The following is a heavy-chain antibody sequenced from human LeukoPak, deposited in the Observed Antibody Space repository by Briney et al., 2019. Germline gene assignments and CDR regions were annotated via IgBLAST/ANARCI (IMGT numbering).Heavy chain of an antibody. CDR2: ICYDGHKK. J-gene: IGHJ4*02. Sequence: GGSLRLSCVASGFTFSKYGMHWVRQAPGKGLEWLAIICYDGHKKYYADSVKSRFTISRDNSKNTLFLEMTDLRAEDTAVYYCAREWGLIAVAGGPGYWGRETLVTVSS. CDR3: AREWGLIAVAGGPGY. D-gene: IGHD6-19*01. V-gene: IGHV3-33*01. CDR1: GFTFSKYG.